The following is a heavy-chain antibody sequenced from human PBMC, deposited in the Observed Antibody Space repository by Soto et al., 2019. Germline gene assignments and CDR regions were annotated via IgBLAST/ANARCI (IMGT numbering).Heavy chain of an antibody. CDR2: IYHSGST. CDR3: ARDGFSDGMDV. CDR1: GGSISSGGYS. Sequence: SETLSLTCAVSGGSISSGGYSWSWIRQPPGKGLEWIGYIYHSGSTYYNPSLKSRVTISVDRSKNQFSLKLSSVTAADTAVYYCARDGFSDGMDVWGKGTKVTVPS. V-gene: IGHV4-30-2*01. J-gene: IGHJ6*04.